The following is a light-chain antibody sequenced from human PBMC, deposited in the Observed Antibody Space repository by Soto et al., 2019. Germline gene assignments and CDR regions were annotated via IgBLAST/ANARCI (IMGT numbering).Light chain of an antibody. J-gene: IGKJ1*01. Sequence: EIVLTQSPATLSLSPGERSTLSFRASQSLSSNFLAWYPQKPGQPPRLLIYDSSTRATGFPDRFSGSGSGTDFTLTIIRLEPEDFAVYYCQQYDISPWTCGQGTKGDIK. CDR1: QSLSSNF. V-gene: IGKV3-20*01. CDR2: DSS. CDR3: QQYDISPWT.